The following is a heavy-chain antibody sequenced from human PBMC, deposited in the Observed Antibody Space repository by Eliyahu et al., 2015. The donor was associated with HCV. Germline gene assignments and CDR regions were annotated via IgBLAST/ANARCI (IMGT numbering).Heavy chain of an antibody. CDR3: ACVLGPRGAIGERSDY. J-gene: IGHJ4*02. Sequence: QVQLVQSGAEVKKPGASVKVSCKASGYTFTSYDINWVRQATGQGLEWMGWMNPNSGNTGYAQKFQGRVTMTRNTSISTAYMELSSLRSEDTAVYYCACVLGPRGAIGERSDYWGQGTLVTVSS. D-gene: IGHD3-10*01. V-gene: IGHV1-8*01. CDR2: MNPNSGNT. CDR1: GYTFTSYD.